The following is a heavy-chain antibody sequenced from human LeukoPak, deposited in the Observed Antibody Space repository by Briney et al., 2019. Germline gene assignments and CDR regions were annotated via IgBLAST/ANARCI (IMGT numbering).Heavy chain of an antibody. CDR1: GITLSSYG. CDR3: AKDGRMMTTSYFDY. D-gene: IGHD4-11*01. J-gene: IGHJ4*02. CDR2: ISYDGSNK. Sequence: PGGSLRLSCAASGITLSSYGMHWVRQAPGKGLEWVAVISYDGSNKYYADSVKGRFTISRDNSKNTLYLQMNSLRAEDTAVYYCAKDGRMMTTSYFDYWGQGTLVTVSS. V-gene: IGHV3-30*18.